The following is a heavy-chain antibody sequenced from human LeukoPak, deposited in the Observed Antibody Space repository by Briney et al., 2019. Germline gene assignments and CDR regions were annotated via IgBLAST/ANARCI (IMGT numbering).Heavy chain of an antibody. CDR1: GYSFTSYW. CDR3: ARLITNSGYEKDDDAFDI. Sequence: PGESLRISCKGSGYSFTSYWIGWVRQMPGKGLEWMGIIYPGDSDTRYSPSFQGQVTISADKSISTAYLQWSSLKASDTAMYYCARLITNSGYEKDDDAFDIWGQGTMVTVSS. CDR2: IYPGDSDT. J-gene: IGHJ3*02. D-gene: IGHD5-12*01. V-gene: IGHV5-51*01.